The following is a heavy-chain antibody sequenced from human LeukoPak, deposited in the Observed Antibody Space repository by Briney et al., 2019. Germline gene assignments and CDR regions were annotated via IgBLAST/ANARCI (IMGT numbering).Heavy chain of an antibody. J-gene: IGHJ4*02. D-gene: IGHD2-2*02. Sequence: GRSLRLSCAASGFTFDDYAMHWVRQAPGKGLHWVSGVRWNSGSIGYADSVKGRFTISRDNAKNSLYLQMNSLRAEDTALYYCAKDKYQLLYRSYFDYWGQGTLVTVSS. CDR1: GFTFDDYA. CDR2: VRWNSGSI. CDR3: AKDKYQLLYRSYFDY. V-gene: IGHV3-9*01.